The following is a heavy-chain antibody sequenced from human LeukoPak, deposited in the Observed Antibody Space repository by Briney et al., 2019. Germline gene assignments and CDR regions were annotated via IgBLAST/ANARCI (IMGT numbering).Heavy chain of an antibody. CDR2: IYYSGTT. CDR1: GGSISGYY. D-gene: IGHD1-26*01. V-gene: IGHV4-59*01. Sequence: SETLSLTCTVSGGSISGYYRRWLRQPPGKGLEWIAFIYYSGTTNYNPSLTSRATISLDTSKNQFSLKLISVTAADTAVYYCARGGWGSFDYWGQGTLVTVSS. J-gene: IGHJ4*02. CDR3: ARGGWGSFDY.